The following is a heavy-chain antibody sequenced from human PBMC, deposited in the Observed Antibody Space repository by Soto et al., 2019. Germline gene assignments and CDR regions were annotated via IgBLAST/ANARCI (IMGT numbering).Heavy chain of an antibody. V-gene: IGHV4-31*03. J-gene: IGHJ5*02. CDR1: GGSISTGGDGDY. CDR3: ARSAASLGGGWFDP. CDR2: IYFTGTT. D-gene: IGHD3-16*01. Sequence: QVQLQESGPGLVKPSQTLSLSCTVSGGSISTGGDGDYWTWIRQRPEKGLEWIGYIYFTGTTYYHPSLQSRVTISVDTSKNQFSLKLTSVTAADTAVYYCARSAASLGGGWFDPWGQGTLVTVSS.